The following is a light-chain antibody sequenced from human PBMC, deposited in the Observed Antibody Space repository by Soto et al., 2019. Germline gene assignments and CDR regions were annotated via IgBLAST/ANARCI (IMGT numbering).Light chain of an antibody. J-gene: IGLJ1*01. CDR3: CLYVGATTYV. CDR1: SGYVGTYSL. CDR2: EGH. V-gene: IGLV2-23*01. Sequence: SVLAQPASVSGSPGQSITISCTGASGYVGTYSLVSWYQQHPGKAPKVVIYEGHKRPSGVPDRFSGSTSVNPASLTISGLQTDDEADYYCCLYVGATTYVFGTGTKVTVL.